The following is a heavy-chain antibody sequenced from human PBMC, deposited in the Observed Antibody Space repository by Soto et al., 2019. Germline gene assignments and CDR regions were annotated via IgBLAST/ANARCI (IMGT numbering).Heavy chain of an antibody. CDR2: ISYDGSDK. D-gene: IGHD3-16*01. CDR1: GFTFSIYG. V-gene: IGHV3-30*03. CDR3: ARVGGRFVWDVKNDAFDM. J-gene: IGHJ3*02. Sequence: GGSLRLSCAVSGFTFSIYGMQWVCQAPGKGLECVAGISYDGSDKYYVDSVKGRFTISRDNSKNTLYLQMNSLRAEDTAVYYCARVGGRFVWDVKNDAFDMWGRGTMVTVSS.